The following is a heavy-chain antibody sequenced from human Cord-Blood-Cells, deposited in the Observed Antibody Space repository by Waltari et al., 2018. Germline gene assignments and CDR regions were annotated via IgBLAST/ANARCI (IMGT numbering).Heavy chain of an antibody. CDR1: GYTFTSYG. D-gene: IGHD6-6*01. J-gene: IGHJ6*02. CDR3: ARDRHGSSYYYYYGMDV. CDR2: ISAYNGNT. V-gene: IGHV1-18*01. Sequence: QVQLVQSGAEVKKPGASVKVSCKASGYTFTSYGISWVRQAPGQGLEWMGWISAYNGNTNYAQKLQGRVTMTTDTSTSTAYRELRSLRSDDTAVYYCARDRHGSSYYYYYGMDVWGQGTTVTVSS.